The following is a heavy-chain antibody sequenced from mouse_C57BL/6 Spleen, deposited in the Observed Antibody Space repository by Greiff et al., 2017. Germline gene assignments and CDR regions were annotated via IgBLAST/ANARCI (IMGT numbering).Heavy chain of an antibody. V-gene: IGHV2-2*01. D-gene: IGHD1-1*01. CDR3: ARNYYGSSLWYFDY. CDR2: IWSGGST. Sequence: QVQLKESGPGLVQPSQSLSITCTVSGFSLTSYGVHWVRQSPGKGLEWLGVIWSGGSTDYNAAFISRLSISKDNSKSQVFLKMNSLQADDTAIYYCARNYYGSSLWYFDYWGQGTTLTVSS. J-gene: IGHJ2*01. CDR1: GFSLTSYG.